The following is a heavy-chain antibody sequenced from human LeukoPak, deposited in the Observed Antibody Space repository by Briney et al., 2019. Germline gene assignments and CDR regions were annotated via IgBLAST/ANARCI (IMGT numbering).Heavy chain of an antibody. Sequence: GASVKVSCKASGYTFTGYYMHWVRQAPGQGLEWMGWINPNSVTNYAQQFQGRVTMTRDTSISTAYMELSRLTSDDMAVYYCSRGEVDCPAFDYWGQGTLVTVSS. J-gene: IGHJ4*02. V-gene: IGHV1-2*02. D-gene: IGHD2-21*02. CDR2: INPNSVT. CDR3: SRGEVDCPAFDY. CDR1: GYTFTGYY.